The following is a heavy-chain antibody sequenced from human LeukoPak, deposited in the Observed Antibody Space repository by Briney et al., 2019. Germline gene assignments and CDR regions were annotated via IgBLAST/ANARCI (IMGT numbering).Heavy chain of an antibody. D-gene: IGHD3-22*01. CDR2: INHSGST. CDR3: ARGRVHYYDSSGYYGYYYYMDV. V-gene: IGHV4-34*01. Sequence: SETLSLTGAVYGGSFSGYYWSWIRQPPGKGLEWIGEINHSGSTNYNPSLKSRVTISVDTSKNQFSLKLSSVTAADTAVYYCARGRVHYYDSSGYYGYYYYMDVWGKGTTVTVSS. CDR1: GGSFSGYY. J-gene: IGHJ6*03.